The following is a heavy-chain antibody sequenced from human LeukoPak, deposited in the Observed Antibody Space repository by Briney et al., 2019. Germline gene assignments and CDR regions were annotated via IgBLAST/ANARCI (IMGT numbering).Heavy chain of an antibody. CDR3: ARHLSGECTTDCYSPDAYDL. Sequence: GGSLRLSCAASGFTFSSYAMSWVRQAPWKGLEWVSAISGSGGSTYYADSVKGRFTISRDNSKNTLYLQMNSLRAEDTAVYYCARHLSGECTTDCYSPDAYDLWGQGTMVTVSS. J-gene: IGHJ3*01. V-gene: IGHV3-23*01. CDR2: ISGSGGST. D-gene: IGHD2-21*02. CDR1: GFTFSSYA.